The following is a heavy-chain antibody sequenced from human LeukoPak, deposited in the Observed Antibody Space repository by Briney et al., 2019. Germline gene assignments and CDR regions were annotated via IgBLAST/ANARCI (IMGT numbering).Heavy chain of an antibody. J-gene: IGHJ4*02. V-gene: IGHV4-34*01. CDR3: ARVRYCSSTSCSKGMDY. Sequence: SETLSLTCAVYGGSFSGYYRSWIRQPPGKGLEWIGEINHSGSTNYNPSLKSRVTISVDTSKNQFSLKLSSVTAADTAVYYCARVRYCSSTSCSKGMDYWGQGTLVTVSS. D-gene: IGHD2-2*01. CDR1: GGSFSGYY. CDR2: INHSGST.